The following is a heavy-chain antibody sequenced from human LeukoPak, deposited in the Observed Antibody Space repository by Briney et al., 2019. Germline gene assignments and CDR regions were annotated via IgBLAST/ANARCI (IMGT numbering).Heavy chain of an antibody. J-gene: IGHJ4*02. CDR2: IYYSGST. D-gene: IGHD4-17*01. Sequence: SETLSLTCTVSGGSISSSSYYWGWIRQPPGKGLEWIGSIYYSGSTYYNPSLKSRVTISVDTSKNQFSLKLSSVTAADTAVYYCAREGQGDYAVYWGQGTLVTVSS. CDR1: GGSISSSSYY. CDR3: AREGQGDYAVY. V-gene: IGHV4-39*07.